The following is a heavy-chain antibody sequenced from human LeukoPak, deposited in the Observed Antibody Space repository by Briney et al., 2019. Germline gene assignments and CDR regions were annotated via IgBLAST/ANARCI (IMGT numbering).Heavy chain of an antibody. CDR1: GFTFSSYS. Sequence: PGGSLRLSCAASGFTFSSYSMNWVRQAPGKGLEWVSGISWNSGSIGYADSVKGRFTISRDNAKNSLYLQMNSLRAEDTALYYCAKDTYAGDGWFESPYGMDVWGQGTTVTVSS. CDR2: ISWNSGSI. V-gene: IGHV3-9*01. J-gene: IGHJ6*02. CDR3: AKDTYAGDGWFESPYGMDV. D-gene: IGHD3-10*01.